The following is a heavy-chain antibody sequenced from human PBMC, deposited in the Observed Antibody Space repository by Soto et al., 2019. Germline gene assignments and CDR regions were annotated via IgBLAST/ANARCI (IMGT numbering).Heavy chain of an antibody. CDR3: AREASIIVGTDYFDY. CDR2: IYYSGST. V-gene: IGHV4-30-4*01. J-gene: IGHJ4*02. Sequence: SETLSLTCTVSGGSISSGDYYWSWIRQPPGKGLEWIGYIYYSGSTYYNPSLKSRVTISVDTSKNQFSLKLSSVTAADTAVYYCAREASIIVGTDYFDYWGQGTLVTVSS. CDR1: GGSISSGDYY. D-gene: IGHD3-22*01.